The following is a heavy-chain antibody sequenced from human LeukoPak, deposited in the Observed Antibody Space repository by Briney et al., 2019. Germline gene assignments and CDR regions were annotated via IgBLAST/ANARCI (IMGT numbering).Heavy chain of an antibody. Sequence: SVKVSCKASGGTFSSYAISWVRQAPGQGLEWMGGIIPIFGTANYAQKFQGRVTITTDESTNTAYMELSSLRSEDTAVYYCAGSAGYSSGWAQRFDYWGQGTLVTVSS. V-gene: IGHV1-69*05. J-gene: IGHJ4*02. CDR1: GGTFSSYA. D-gene: IGHD6-19*01. CDR3: AGSAGYSSGWAQRFDY. CDR2: IIPIFGTA.